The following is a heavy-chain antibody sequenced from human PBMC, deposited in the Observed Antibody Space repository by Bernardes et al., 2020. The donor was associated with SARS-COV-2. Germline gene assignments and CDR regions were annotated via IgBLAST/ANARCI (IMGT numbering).Heavy chain of an antibody. CDR1: GFTLSSYS. CDR2: ISSSSATM. CDR3: ARVSSHSGSPSDWFDP. D-gene: IGHD3-10*01. J-gene: IGHJ5*02. V-gene: IGHV3-48*04. Sequence: GGSLRLSCAASGFTLSSYSMNWVRQAPGKGLEWVSYISSSSATMYYADSVKGRFTISRDSAKNSLYLQMNSLRAEDTALYYCARVSSHSGSPSDWFDPWGQGTLVTGSS.